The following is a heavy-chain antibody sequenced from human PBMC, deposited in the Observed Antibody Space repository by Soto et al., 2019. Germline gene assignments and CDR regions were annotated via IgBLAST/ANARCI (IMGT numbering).Heavy chain of an antibody. J-gene: IGHJ5*02. CDR2: MNPNSGNT. D-gene: IGHD5-18*01. CDR1: GYTFTSYD. V-gene: IGHV1-8*01. CDR3: ARGRADTAMVLGWFAP. Sequence: QVQLVQSGAEVKKPGASVKVSCKASGYTFTSYDINWVRQATGQGLEWMGWMNPNSGNTGYAQKFQGRVTMTRNTSIATASMELSSLRSEDTAVYYCARGRADTAMVLGWFAPWGQGTLVTVSS.